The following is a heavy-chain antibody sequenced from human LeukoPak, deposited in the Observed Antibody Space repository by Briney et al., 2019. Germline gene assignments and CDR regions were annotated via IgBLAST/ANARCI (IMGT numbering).Heavy chain of an antibody. V-gene: IGHV3-9*01. CDR1: GFTFDDYA. D-gene: IGHD6-13*01. J-gene: IGHJ3*02. Sequence: PGRSLRLSCAASGFTFDDYAMHWVRQAPGKGLEWVSGISWNSGSIGYADSVKGRFTISRDNSKNTLYLQMNSLRAEDTAVYYCAKVMSSSWYLAFDIWGQGTMVTVSS. CDR2: ISWNSGSI. CDR3: AKVMSSSWYLAFDI.